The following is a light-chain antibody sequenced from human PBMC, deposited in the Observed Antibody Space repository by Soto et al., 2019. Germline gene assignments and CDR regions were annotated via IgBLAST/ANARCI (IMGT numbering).Light chain of an antibody. J-gene: IGKJ1*01. CDR3: QFYGDPSKT. Sequence: VLTQSPATLSLSPGERGTLSCRASQTVSSNFLAWYQQKPGQAPRLLIFDASTRATGIPDRFTGSGSGTDFTLTISRLEPEDFAVYYCQFYGDPSKTFGQGTKVDIK. V-gene: IGKV3D-20*02. CDR1: QTVSSNF. CDR2: DAS.